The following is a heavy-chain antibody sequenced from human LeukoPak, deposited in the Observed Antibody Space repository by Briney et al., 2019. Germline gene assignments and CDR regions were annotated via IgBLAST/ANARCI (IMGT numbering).Heavy chain of an antibody. CDR2: INPGGGST. Sequence: GGSLRLSCAASGVTFSSYAMTWVRQGPGKGLEWVSAINPGGGSTYYADSVKGRFTISRDNSKNTLYLQMNSLRAEDTAVYYCAKAGGNSFFDYWGQGTLVTVPS. D-gene: IGHD1-7*01. V-gene: IGHV3-23*01. J-gene: IGHJ4*02. CDR1: GVTFSSYA. CDR3: AKAGGNSFFDY.